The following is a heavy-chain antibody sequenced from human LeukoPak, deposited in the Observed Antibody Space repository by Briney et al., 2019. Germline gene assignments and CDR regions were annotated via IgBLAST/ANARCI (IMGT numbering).Heavy chain of an antibody. CDR1: GYTFTSYG. J-gene: IGHJ6*03. D-gene: IGHD2-2*01. CDR3: ARLGYCSSTSCYYYYYYMDV. V-gene: IGHV1-18*01. CDR2: ISAYNGNT. Sequence: ASVKVSCKASGYTFTSYGISWVRQAPGQGLEWMGWISAYNGNTNYAQKLQHRVTMTTNTSTSTAYMELRSLRSDDTAVYYCARLGYCSSTSCYYYYYYMDVWGKGTSVTVSS.